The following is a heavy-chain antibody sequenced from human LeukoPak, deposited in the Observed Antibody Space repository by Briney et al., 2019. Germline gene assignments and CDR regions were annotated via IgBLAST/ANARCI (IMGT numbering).Heavy chain of an antibody. Sequence: EASVKVSCKASGGTFSSYAISWVRQAPGQGLEWMGGIIPIFGTANYAQKFQGRVTITADESTSTAYMELSSLRSEDTAVYYCARENCSGGSCYWFDPWGQGTLVTVSS. J-gene: IGHJ5*02. CDR2: IIPIFGTA. CDR1: GGTFSSYA. CDR3: ARENCSGGSCYWFDP. V-gene: IGHV1-69*01. D-gene: IGHD2-15*01.